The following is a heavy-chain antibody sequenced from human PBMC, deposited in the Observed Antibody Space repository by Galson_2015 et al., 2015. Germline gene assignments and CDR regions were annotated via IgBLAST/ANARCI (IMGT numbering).Heavy chain of an antibody. CDR3: ARDRWSLTLEYYFDY. Sequence: SVKVSCKASGYTFTSYAMHWVRQAPGQRLEWMGWINAGNGNTKYSQKFQGRVTITRDTSASTAYMELSSLRSEGTAVYYCARDRWSLTLEYYFDYWGQGTLVTVSS. CDR1: GYTFTSYA. J-gene: IGHJ4*02. CDR2: INAGNGNT. D-gene: IGHD6-13*01. V-gene: IGHV1-3*01.